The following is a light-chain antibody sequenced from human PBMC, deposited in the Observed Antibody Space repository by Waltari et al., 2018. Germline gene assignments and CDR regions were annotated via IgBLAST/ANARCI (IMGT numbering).Light chain of an antibody. CDR3: GSYTSSSTLV. V-gene: IGLV2-14*03. CDR2: DVR. CDR1: RSAVGGYDY. J-gene: IGLJ1*01. Sequence: QSALTQPASVSGSPGQSITIFCTGTRSAVGGYDYVSWYQQHPGKAPKLMIYDVRTRPSGVSNRFSGSKSGNTASLTISGLQAEDEADYYCGSYTSSSTLVFGTGTKVTVL.